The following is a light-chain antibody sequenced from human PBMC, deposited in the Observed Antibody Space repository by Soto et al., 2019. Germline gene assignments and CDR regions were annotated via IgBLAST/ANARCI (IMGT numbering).Light chain of an antibody. Sequence: QSVLTQQPSVYGDPGQRLTIPCTGSSSNIGAEYHRHCYPQLPGTAPQLLISANSNRPSGVPDRFSGSKSVISASLAITGLKSDDEADYYCQSYERSILSGFVFGSGTKVTVL. CDR1: SSNIGAEYH. V-gene: IGLV1-40*01. CDR2: ANS. CDR3: QSYERSILSGFV. J-gene: IGLJ1*01.